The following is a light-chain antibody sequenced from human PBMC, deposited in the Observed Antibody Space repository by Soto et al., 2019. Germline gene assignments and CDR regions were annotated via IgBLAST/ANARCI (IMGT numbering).Light chain of an antibody. CDR2: LAS. V-gene: IGKV4-1*01. Sequence: DIVMTQSPDSLAVSLGERATINCKSSQSVLYSSNNKNYLAWYQQKPGQPPKLLIYLASTRESGVPDRFSGTGSGTDFALTINSLQAEDVAVYYCQQYYSSPPAFDGGTKVEIK. J-gene: IGKJ4*01. CDR3: QQYYSSPPA. CDR1: QSVLYSSNNKNY.